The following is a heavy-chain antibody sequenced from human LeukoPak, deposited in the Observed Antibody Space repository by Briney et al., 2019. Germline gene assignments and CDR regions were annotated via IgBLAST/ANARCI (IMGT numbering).Heavy chain of an antibody. CDR3: ARGTPSSSGWLYYGMDV. J-gene: IGHJ6*02. Sequence: GGSLRLSCAASGFTFSSYSMNWVRQAPGKGLEWVSYISSSSSTIYYADSVKGRFTISRDNAKNSLYLQMNSLRAEDTAVYYCARGTPSSSGWLYYGMDVWGQGTTVTVSS. V-gene: IGHV3-48*01. D-gene: IGHD6-19*01. CDR1: GFTFSSYS. CDR2: ISSSSSTI.